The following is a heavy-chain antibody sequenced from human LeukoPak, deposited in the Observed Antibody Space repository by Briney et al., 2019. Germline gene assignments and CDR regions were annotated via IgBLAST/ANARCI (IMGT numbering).Heavy chain of an antibody. V-gene: IGHV3-33*01. D-gene: IGHD3-22*01. CDR3: ARDYYDSSGYYGESPDY. CDR1: GFTFSSYG. Sequence: GGSLRLSCAASGFTFSSYGMHWVRQAPGKGLEWVAVIWYDGSNKYYADSVKGRFTISRDNSKNTLYLQMNSLRAEDTAVYYCARDYYDSSGYYGESPDYWGQGTLVTVSS. J-gene: IGHJ4*02. CDR2: IWYDGSNK.